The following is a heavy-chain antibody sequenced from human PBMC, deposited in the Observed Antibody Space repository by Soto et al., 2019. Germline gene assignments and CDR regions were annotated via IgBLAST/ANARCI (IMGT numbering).Heavy chain of an antibody. D-gene: IGHD3-9*01. J-gene: IGHJ4*02. CDR2: IYYSGST. CDR3: ARLMYYDILTGPVSPSYYFDY. V-gene: IGHV4-31*03. Sequence: ALSLTCPVSGCSISSGGYYWSWIRQHPGKGLEWIGYIYYSGSTYYNPSLKSRVTISLDTSKNHFSLKLSSVTAADTAVYYCARLMYYDILTGPVSPSYYFDYWGQGTLVTVSS. CDR1: GCSISSGGYY.